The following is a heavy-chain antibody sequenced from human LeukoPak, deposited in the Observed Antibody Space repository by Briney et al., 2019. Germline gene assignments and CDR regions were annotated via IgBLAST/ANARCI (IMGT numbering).Heavy chain of an antibody. CDR2: ISYDGSNK. Sequence: GGSLRLSCAASGFTFSSYAMHWVRQAPGKGLEWVAVISYDGSNKYHADSVKGRFTISRDNSKNTLSLQMNSLRAEDTAVYYCARGWQQLVEVPVYYYGMDVWGQGTTVTVSS. CDR1: GFTFSSYA. V-gene: IGHV3-30-3*01. CDR3: ARGWQQLVEVPVYYYGMDV. J-gene: IGHJ6*02. D-gene: IGHD6-13*01.